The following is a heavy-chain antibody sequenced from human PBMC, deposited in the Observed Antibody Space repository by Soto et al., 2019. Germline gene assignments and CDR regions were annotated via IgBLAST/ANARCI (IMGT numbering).Heavy chain of an antibody. CDR1: GGSISSYY. CDR3: ASMGYHYGSGNVYYFDY. Sequence: SETLSLTCTVSGGSISSYYWTWIRQPPGKGLEWIGFMYNSGSTHYNPSLKSRVTISLDTSKNQFSLNLRSVTAADTAVYYCASMGYHYGSGNVYYFDYWGQGTLVTVPQ. V-gene: IGHV4-59*08. J-gene: IGHJ4*02. CDR2: MYNSGST. D-gene: IGHD3-10*01.